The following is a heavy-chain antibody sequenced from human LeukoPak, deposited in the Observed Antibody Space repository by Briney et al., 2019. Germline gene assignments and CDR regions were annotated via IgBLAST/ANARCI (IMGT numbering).Heavy chain of an antibody. CDR1: GFVFGEYG. D-gene: IGHD5-18*01. CDR3: AREGISYGYINWGPRDRTTRDHMDV. CDR2: ISGSSSII. V-gene: IGHV3-48*02. Sequence: GGSLRLSCAASGFVFGEYGIYWVRQAPGKGLEWVSYISGSSSIINYGDSVKGRFTVSRDNGKKFLFLQMTGLSDEDTAVYYCAREGISYGYINWGPRDRTTRDHMDVWGQGTPVTVSS. J-gene: IGHJ6*02.